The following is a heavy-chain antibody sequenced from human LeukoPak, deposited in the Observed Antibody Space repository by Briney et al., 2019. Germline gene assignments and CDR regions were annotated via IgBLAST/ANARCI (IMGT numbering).Heavy chain of an antibody. V-gene: IGHV3-21*01. CDR2: ISSTSWSK. CDR3: ARVSIAVAVHFDY. J-gene: IGHJ4*02. D-gene: IGHD6-19*01. Sequence: GGSLRLSCAGSGFTFSTYSMNWFRQAPGKGLEWVSSISSTSWSKYYADSVKGRFTISRDNAKNTLYLQMNSLRAEDTAVYYCARVSIAVAVHFDYWGQGTLVTVSS. CDR1: GFTFSTYS.